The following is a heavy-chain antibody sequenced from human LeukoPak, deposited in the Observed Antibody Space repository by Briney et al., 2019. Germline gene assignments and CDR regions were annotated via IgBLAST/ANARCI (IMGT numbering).Heavy chain of an antibody. CDR3: ARGDGTSSGLYFHY. J-gene: IGHJ4*02. CDR1: GFTFSDYF. CDR2: IHQEGRTK. D-gene: IGHD6-6*01. Sequence: PGGSLRLSCAASGFTFSDYFMTWLRQDPGKGLEWVANIHQEGRTKYYADSVKGRFTISRDNANNALNLQINSLRAEDTALYYCARGDGTSSGLYFHYWGQGTLVTVSS. V-gene: IGHV3-7*01.